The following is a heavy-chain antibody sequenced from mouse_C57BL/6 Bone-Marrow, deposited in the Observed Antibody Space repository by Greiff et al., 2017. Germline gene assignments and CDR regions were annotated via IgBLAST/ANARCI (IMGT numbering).Heavy chain of an antibody. CDR1: GFSLTSYG. Sequence: QVQLQQSGPGLVQPSQSLSITCTVSGFSLTSYGVHWVRQSPGKGLEWLGVIWRGGSTDYNAAFMSRLSITKDNSKSQVFFKMNSLQADDTAIYYCAKPGYGNYDWYFDVWGTGTTVTVS. CDR3: AKPGYGNYDWYFDV. J-gene: IGHJ1*03. CDR2: IWRGGST. V-gene: IGHV2-5*01. D-gene: IGHD2-1*01.